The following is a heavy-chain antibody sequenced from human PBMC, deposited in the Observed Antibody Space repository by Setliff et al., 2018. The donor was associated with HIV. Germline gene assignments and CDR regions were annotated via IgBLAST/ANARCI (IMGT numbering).Heavy chain of an antibody. CDR1: GYTLTELS. Sequence: ASVKVSCKVSGYTLTELSIHWVRQAPGKGLEWMGGFDPEDDETVYAQKFQGRVTMTEDTSTDTAYMELSSLTSEDTAMYYCARAYSVYDLSAFDIWGQGTMVTVSS. CDR2: FDPEDDET. V-gene: IGHV1-24*01. CDR3: ARAYSVYDLSAFDI. D-gene: IGHD5-12*01. J-gene: IGHJ3*02.